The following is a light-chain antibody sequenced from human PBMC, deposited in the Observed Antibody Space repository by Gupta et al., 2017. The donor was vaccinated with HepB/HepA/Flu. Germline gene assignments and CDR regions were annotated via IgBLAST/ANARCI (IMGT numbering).Light chain of an antibody. Sequence: EIVLTQSPATLSLSPGERATLSCRASQSVSSYLAWYQQKPGQAPRLLIYDASNRATGIPARFRCSGVGTDFNLTISSREPEDFEVYYCQQRNNRPPEITFGQGTQMEIK. CDR2: DAS. CDR1: QSVSSY. J-gene: IGKJ5*01. CDR3: QQRNNRPPEIT. V-gene: IGKV3-11*01.